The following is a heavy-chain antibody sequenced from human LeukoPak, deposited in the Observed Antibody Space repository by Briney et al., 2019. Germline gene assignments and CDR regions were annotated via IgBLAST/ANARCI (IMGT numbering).Heavy chain of an antibody. CDR1: GGSITSRSYY. Sequence: SETLSLTCTVSGGSITSRSYYWGWIRQPPGKGLEWIGSVYFSGYTYYNPSLKSRVTMSVDTSKNQFSLKLSSVTAADTALYYCARHRGALFGPKDVWGQGTTVTVSS. V-gene: IGHV4-39*01. D-gene: IGHD3-3*01. J-gene: IGHJ6*02. CDR3: ARHRGALFGPKDV. CDR2: VYFSGYT.